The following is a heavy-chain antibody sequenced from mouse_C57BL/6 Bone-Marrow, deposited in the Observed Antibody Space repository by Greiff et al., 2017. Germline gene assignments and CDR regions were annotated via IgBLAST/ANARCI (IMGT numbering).Heavy chain of an antibody. V-gene: IGHV5S21*01. CDR3: TIRRGLYAMDY. CDR1: GFTFSSYA. CDR2: ISSGGDYI. Sequence: EVMLVESGEGLVKPGGSLKLSCAASGFTFSSYAMSWVRQTPEKRLEWVAYISSGGDYIYYADTVKGRFTISRDNARNTLYLQMSSLKSEDTAMYYCTIRRGLYAMDYWGQGTSVTVSS. D-gene: IGHD3-1*01. J-gene: IGHJ4*01.